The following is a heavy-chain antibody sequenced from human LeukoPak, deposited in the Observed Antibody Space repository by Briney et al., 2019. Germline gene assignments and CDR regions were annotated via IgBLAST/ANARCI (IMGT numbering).Heavy chain of an antibody. CDR1: GCIFSSYA. V-gene: IGHV3-64*01. Sequence: PGGSLRLSCAASGCIFSSYAMYWVRQAPGKGLEYVSGISSNGGSTYDANSVKGRFTISRDTSKNTLYLQMGSLRPEDMAVYYCARGGYCSSPTCGNWFDSWGQGTLVTVSS. CDR3: ARGGYCSSPTCGNWFDS. D-gene: IGHD2-2*01. J-gene: IGHJ5*01. CDR2: ISSNGGST.